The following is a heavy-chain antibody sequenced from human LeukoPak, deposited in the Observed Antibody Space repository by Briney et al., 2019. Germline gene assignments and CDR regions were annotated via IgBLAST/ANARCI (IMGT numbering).Heavy chain of an antibody. CDR2: IYYSGST. V-gene: IGHV4-59*01. Sequence: SETLSLTCTVSGGSISSYYWSWIRQPPGKGLEWIGYIYYSGSTNYNPSLKSRVTISVDTSKNQFSLKLSSVTAADTAVYYCARFRYSSGWKGPFDHWGQGTLVTVSS. CDR3: ARFRYSSGWKGPFDH. J-gene: IGHJ4*02. D-gene: IGHD6-19*01. CDR1: GGSISSYY.